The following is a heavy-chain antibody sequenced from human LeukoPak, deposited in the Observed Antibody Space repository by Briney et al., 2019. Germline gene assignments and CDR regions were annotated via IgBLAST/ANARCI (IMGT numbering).Heavy chain of an antibody. CDR1: GYTFTGYY. Sequence: GASVKVSCKASGYTFTGYYMHWVRQAPGQGLEWMGWINPNSGGTNYAQKFQGRVTMTRDTSISTAYMELSRLRSDDTAVYYCARERQQLAEWFDPWGQGTLVTVSS. CDR2: INPNSGGT. J-gene: IGHJ5*02. CDR3: ARERQQLAEWFDP. V-gene: IGHV1-2*02. D-gene: IGHD6-13*01.